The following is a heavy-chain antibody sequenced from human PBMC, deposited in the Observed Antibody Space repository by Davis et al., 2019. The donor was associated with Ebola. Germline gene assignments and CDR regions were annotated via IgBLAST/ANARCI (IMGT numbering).Heavy chain of an antibody. V-gene: IGHV1-18*01. CDR1: GGTISSYA. D-gene: IGHD6-6*01. CDR3: ARDPLTSIAAPRGMDV. Sequence: ASVKVSCKASGGTISSYAITWVRQAPGQGLEWMGWISAYNGNTNYAQKLQGRVTMTTDTSTSTAYMELRSLRSDDTAVYYCARDPLTSIAAPRGMDVWGQGTTVTVSS. J-gene: IGHJ6*02. CDR2: ISAYNGNT.